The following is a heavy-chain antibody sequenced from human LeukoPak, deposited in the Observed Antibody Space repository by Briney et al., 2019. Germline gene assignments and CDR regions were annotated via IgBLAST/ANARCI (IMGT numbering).Heavy chain of an antibody. Sequence: SETLSLTCTVSGGSISSYYWSWIRQPPGKGLEWIGYTYTSGSTNYNPPLQSRIPLLVGTSKHQFSLKLSFVNAADTAVYYCARHATGSGIAAEGDKFDPWGQGTLVTVSS. V-gene: IGHV4-4*09. CDR2: TYTSGST. CDR1: GGSISSYY. CDR3: ARHATGSGIAAEGDKFDP. D-gene: IGHD6-13*01. J-gene: IGHJ5*02.